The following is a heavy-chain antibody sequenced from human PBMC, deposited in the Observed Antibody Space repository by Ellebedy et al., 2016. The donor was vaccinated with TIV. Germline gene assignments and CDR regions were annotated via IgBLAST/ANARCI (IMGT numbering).Heavy chain of an antibody. Sequence: ASVKVSXXASGYTFTSYDINWVRQATGQGLEWMGWMNPNSGNTGYAQKFQGRVTMTRNTSISTAYMELSSLRSEDTAVYYCAREYSSGLGLYWGQGTLVTVSS. CDR2: MNPNSGNT. V-gene: IGHV1-8*01. J-gene: IGHJ4*02. CDR3: AREYSSGLGLY. D-gene: IGHD3-22*01. CDR1: GYTFTSYD.